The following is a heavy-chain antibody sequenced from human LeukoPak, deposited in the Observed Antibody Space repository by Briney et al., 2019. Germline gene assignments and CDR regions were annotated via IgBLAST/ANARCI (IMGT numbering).Heavy chain of an antibody. CDR3: AKEAEYSSSLGYSYMDV. J-gene: IGHJ6*03. V-gene: IGHV3-9*03. CDR2: ISWNSGSI. Sequence: PGGCLRLSCAASGFTFEVYAMHWVRRAPGKGRVGGSGISWNSGSIGYADSVKGRFTISRDNAKNSLYLQMNSLRAEDMALYYCAKEAEYSSSLGYSYMDVWGKRTTVTVSS. CDR1: GFTFEVYA. D-gene: IGHD6-6*01.